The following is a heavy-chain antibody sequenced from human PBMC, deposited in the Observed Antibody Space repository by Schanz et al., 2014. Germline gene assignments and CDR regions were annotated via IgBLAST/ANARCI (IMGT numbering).Heavy chain of an antibody. CDR3: ASALTTWGGMDV. CDR1: EYTFTRHY. V-gene: IGHV1-46*01. Sequence: QVLLVQSGAEVKQPGPAVKVSCKASEYTFTRHYMHWVRPAPGQGLERMGIIHSTGGTTSHAQKFQGRVTMTRDTSTSTVYMELSSLRSEDTAVYYCASALTTWGGMDVWGQGTTVTVSS. J-gene: IGHJ6*02. D-gene: IGHD4-4*01. CDR2: IHSTGGTT.